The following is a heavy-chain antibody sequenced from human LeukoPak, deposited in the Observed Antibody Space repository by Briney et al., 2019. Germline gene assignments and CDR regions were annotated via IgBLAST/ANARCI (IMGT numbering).Heavy chain of an antibody. CDR2: INPNSGGT. CDR3: ARDPKRGWNRIDY. CDR1: GYTFTGYY. J-gene: IGHJ4*02. D-gene: IGHD6-19*01. V-gene: IGHV1-2*02. Sequence: ASVKVSCKASGYTFTGYYIHWVRQAPGQGLEWMGWINPNSGGTNYAQKFQGRVTMTRDTSISTAYMELSRLRSDDTAVYYCARDPKRGWNRIDYWGQGTLVTVSS.